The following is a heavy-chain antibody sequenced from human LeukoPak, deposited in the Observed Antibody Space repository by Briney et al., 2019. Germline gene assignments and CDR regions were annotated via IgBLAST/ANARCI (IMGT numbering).Heavy chain of an antibody. J-gene: IGHJ4*02. CDR2: ISGSGGST. CDR3: AKSVQLLWFGESSPGY. V-gene: IGHV3-23*01. CDR1: GFTFSSYA. D-gene: IGHD3-10*01. Sequence: PGGSLRLSCAASGFTFSSYAMSWVRQAPGKGLEWVSAISGSGGSTYYADSVKGRFPISRDNSKNTLYLQMNSLRAEDTAVYYCAKSVQLLWFGESSPGYWGQGTLVTVSS.